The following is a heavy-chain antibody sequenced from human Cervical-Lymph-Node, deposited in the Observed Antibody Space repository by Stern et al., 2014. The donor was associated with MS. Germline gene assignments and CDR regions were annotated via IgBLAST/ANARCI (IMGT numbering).Heavy chain of an antibody. CDR3: AAEGEYIRSGIYHYTGMDV. D-gene: IGHD3-10*01. J-gene: IGHJ6*02. CDR1: GFTFLSSA. Sequence: QLVQSGPEVKRPGTSVRVSCKASGFTFLSSAMQWVRQARGQRLEWIGVIVGDSAYTRYAQKFHDRVTISRDMSTSSGNMELSSLRSEDTAVYYCAAEGEYIRSGIYHYTGMDVWGQGTTVTVSS. V-gene: IGHV1-58*02. CDR2: IVGDSAYT.